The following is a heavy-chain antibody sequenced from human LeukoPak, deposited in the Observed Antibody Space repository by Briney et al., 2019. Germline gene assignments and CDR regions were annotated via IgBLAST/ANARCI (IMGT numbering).Heavy chain of an antibody. CDR1: GFTFSSYS. CDR2: ISSSSSYI. CDR3: ARENFEF. Sequence: GGSLRLSFAASGFTFSSYSVNWVRQAPGKGLEWVSSISSSSSYIYYADSVKGRFTISRDNAKNSLYLQMNSLRVEDTAGDCCARENFEFWGQGTLVTVSS. J-gene: IGHJ4*02. V-gene: IGHV3-21*01.